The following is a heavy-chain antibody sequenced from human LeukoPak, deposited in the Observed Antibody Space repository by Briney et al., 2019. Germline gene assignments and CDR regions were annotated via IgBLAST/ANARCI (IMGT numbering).Heavy chain of an antibody. CDR1: GGSINNYY. Sequence: PSETLSLTCTVSGGSINNYYWSWIRQPAGKGLEWIGRIYTSGSTNYNPSLKSRVTISVDTSKNQFSLKLSSVTAADTAVYYCARAYYYDSSGYPVDAFDIWGQGTMVTVSS. CDR3: ARAYYYDSSGYPVDAFDI. CDR2: IYTSGST. J-gene: IGHJ3*02. D-gene: IGHD3-22*01. V-gene: IGHV4-4*07.